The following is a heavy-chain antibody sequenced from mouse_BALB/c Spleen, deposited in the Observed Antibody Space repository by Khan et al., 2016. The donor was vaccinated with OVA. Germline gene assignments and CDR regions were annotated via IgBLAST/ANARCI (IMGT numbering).Heavy chain of an antibody. CDR1: GFSLTNYG. CDR3: ARQPYYHYNIMDY. V-gene: IGHV2-6-1*01. J-gene: IGHJ4*01. D-gene: IGHD2-10*01. Sequence: QVQLKESGPGLVAPSQTLTITCTISGFSLTNYGVHWLRQPPGRGLEWLVVIWSDGSTTYNSALISRLSISTDNSTSHVFLKMNSLQTDDTAMYYCARQPYYHYNIMDYWGQGTSVTVSS. CDR2: IWSDGST.